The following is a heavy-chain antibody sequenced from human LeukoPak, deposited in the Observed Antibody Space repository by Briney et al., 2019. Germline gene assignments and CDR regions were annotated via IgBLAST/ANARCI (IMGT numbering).Heavy chain of an antibody. CDR3: AKDHYDSSGYYYFDY. Sequence: GGSLRLSCTASGFTFDDYAMHWVRQAPGKGLEWVSGISWNSGSIGYADSVKGRFTISRDNAKNSLYLQMNSLRAEDTALYYCAKDHYDSSGYYYFDYWGQGTLVTVSS. V-gene: IGHV3-9*01. D-gene: IGHD3-22*01. CDR2: ISWNSGSI. J-gene: IGHJ4*02. CDR1: GFTFDDYA.